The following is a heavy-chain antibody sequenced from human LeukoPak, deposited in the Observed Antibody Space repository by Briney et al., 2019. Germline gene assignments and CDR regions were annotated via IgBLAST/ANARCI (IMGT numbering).Heavy chain of an antibody. J-gene: IGHJ4*02. D-gene: IGHD2-21*01. CDR2: IYSGGGT. V-gene: IGHV3-53*01. Sequence: PGGSLRLSCAASGFTVSNNYMSWVRQAPGKGLEWVSVIYSGGGTFYSDSVKGRFTISRDYSKNTLYLQLNSLRADDTAVYYCARQGAPPYVDLDYWGQGTLVTVSS. CDR1: GFTVSNNY. CDR3: ARQGAPPYVDLDY.